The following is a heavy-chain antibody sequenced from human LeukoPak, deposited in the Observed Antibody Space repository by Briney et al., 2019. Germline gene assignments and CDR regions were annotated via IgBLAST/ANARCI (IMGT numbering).Heavy chain of an antibody. CDR1: GDSISNGGYF. V-gene: IGHV4-31*03. J-gene: IGHJ4*02. D-gene: IGHD1-1*01. Sequence: SETLSLTCTVSGDSISNGGYFWSWIRQHPGKGLEWIGYIYYTGSTTYNPSLQSRVTISVDTSKNNFSLRLNSVTAADTAVYFCARGLPGARIPYHFDSWGQGTLVAVSS. CDR3: ARGLPGARIPYHFDS. CDR2: IYYTGST.